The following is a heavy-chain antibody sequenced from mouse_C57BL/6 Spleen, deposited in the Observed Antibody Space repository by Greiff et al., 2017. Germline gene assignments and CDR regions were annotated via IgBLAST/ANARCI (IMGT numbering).Heavy chain of an antibody. CDR2: ILPGSGST. V-gene: IGHV1-9*01. CDR3: ARDYGSRYGDAMDY. D-gene: IGHD1-1*01. CDR1: GYTFTGYW. Sequence: QVQLQQSGAELMKPGASVQLSCKATGYTFTGYWIEWVKQRPGHGLEWIGEILPGSGSTNYNEKFKGKATFTADTSSNTSYMQLCSLTTEDSAIDYCARDYGSRYGDAMDYWGQGTSVTVSS. J-gene: IGHJ4*01.